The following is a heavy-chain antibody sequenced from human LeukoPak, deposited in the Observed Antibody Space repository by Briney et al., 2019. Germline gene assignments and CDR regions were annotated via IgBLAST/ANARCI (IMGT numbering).Heavy chain of an antibody. CDR1: GGSVSSGSYY. Sequence: SETLSLTCTVSGGSVSSGSYYWSWIRQSPGKKLEWIGYIYYNGDTNYNPSLRSRVAISAATSKNQFSLRLSSVTAADTAVYYCARGTSSYGSGSYVDWFDPWGQGTLVTVSS. J-gene: IGHJ5*02. CDR3: ARGTSSYGSGSYVDWFDP. V-gene: IGHV4-61*01. CDR2: IYYNGDT. D-gene: IGHD3-10*01.